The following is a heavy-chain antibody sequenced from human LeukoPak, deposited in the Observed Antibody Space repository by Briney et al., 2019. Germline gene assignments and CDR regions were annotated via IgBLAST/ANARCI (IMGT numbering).Heavy chain of an antibody. CDR3: ARTSSHDSSGYYPH. Sequence: ASVKVSCKASGYTFTGYYMHWVRQAAGQGLEWMGWISAYNGNTNYAQKLQGRVTMTTDTSTSTAYMELRSLRSDDTAVYYCARTSSHDSSGYYPHWGQGTLVTVSS. D-gene: IGHD3-22*01. J-gene: IGHJ4*02. CDR2: ISAYNGNT. V-gene: IGHV1-18*04. CDR1: GYTFTGYY.